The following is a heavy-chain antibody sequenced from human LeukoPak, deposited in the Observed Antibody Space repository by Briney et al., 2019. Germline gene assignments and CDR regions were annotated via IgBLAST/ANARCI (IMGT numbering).Heavy chain of an antibody. J-gene: IGHJ4*02. CDR3: AKQLGYCSDGSCYFPY. V-gene: IGHV3-23*01. Sequence: ETLSLTCTVSGGSISSYYWSWIRQPPGKGLEWVSAISNNGGYTYYADSVQGRFTISRDNSKSTLCLQMNSLRAEDTAVYYCAKQLGYCSDGSCYFPYWGQGTLVTVSS. D-gene: IGHD2-15*01. CDR2: ISNNGGYT. CDR1: GGSISSYY.